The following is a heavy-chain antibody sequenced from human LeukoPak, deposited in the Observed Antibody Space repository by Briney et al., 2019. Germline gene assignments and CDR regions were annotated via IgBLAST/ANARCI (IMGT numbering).Heavy chain of an antibody. D-gene: IGHD3-10*01. CDR3: ARVANGSWNWFDP. J-gene: IGHJ5*02. V-gene: IGHV3-74*01. Sequence: GGSLRLSCAASGFICSSYWMHWVRQAPGKGLVWVSRINVDGGTTSYGDSVKGRFTISRDNARNTVFLQMGSLRAEDTAVYYCARVANGSWNWFDPWGQGTLVTVSS. CDR1: GFICSSYW. CDR2: INVDGGTT.